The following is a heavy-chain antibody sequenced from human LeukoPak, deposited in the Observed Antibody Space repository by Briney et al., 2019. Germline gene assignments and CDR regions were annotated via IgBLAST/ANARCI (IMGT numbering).Heavy chain of an antibody. J-gene: IGHJ4*02. CDR2: MNSDGSAT. CDR1: GFSFSNYW. Sequence: GGSLRLSCAASGFSFSNYWMHWVRHAPGKGLVWVTRMNSDGSATYYADSVQGRFTISRDNAKNTLYLQMNSLRAEDTAMYYCAKGPNYFDSWGQGTLVTVSS. CDR3: AKGPNYFDS. V-gene: IGHV3-74*01.